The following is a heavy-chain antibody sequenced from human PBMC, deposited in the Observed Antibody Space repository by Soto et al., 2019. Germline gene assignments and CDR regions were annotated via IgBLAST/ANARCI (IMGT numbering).Heavy chain of an antibody. CDR1: GFTVSTDW. J-gene: IGHJ6*02. D-gene: IGHD1-26*01. CDR3: ARDFVVGGPAINYYYSMDV. CDR2: IRSGGNT. Sequence: GGSLRLSCAASGFTVSTDWMYWVRQAPGKGLEWVSVIRSGGNTYYADSVEGRFTISRDNSKNTVYLQMNSLRAEDTAVYYCARDFVVGGPAINYYYSMDVWGQGTTVTVSS. V-gene: IGHV3-66*01.